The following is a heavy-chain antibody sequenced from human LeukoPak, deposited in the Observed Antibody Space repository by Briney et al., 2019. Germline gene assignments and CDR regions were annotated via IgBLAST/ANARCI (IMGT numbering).Heavy chain of an antibody. CDR3: AREGYSSSYYYMDV. CDR1: GYTFNSYD. CDR2: MNPNSGNT. J-gene: IGHJ6*03. V-gene: IGHV1-8*03. Sequence: ASVKVSCKASGYTFNSYDINWVRQATGQGLEWMGWMNPNSGNTGYAQKFQGRVTITRNTSISTAYMELRSLRSEDTAVYYCAREGYSSSYYYMDVWGKGTTVTVSS. D-gene: IGHD6-6*01.